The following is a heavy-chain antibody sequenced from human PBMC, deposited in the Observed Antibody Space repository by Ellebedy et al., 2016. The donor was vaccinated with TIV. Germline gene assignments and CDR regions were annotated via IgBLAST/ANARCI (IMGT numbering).Heavy chain of an antibody. CDR1: GYTFNIYA. CDR3: ARAVYGMGWFDP. CDR2: INAGNGNT. J-gene: IGHJ5*02. D-gene: IGHD2-8*01. V-gene: IGHV1-3*01. Sequence: AASVKVSCKASGYTFNIYALHWVRLAPGQSLEWMGWINAGNGNTKYSQKFQGRVTITRDTSANTAYMEFSSLRSEDTAVSYCARAVYGMGWFDPWGQGTLVTVSS.